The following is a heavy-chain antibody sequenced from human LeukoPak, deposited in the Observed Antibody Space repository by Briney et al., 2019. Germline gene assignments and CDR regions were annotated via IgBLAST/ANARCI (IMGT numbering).Heavy chain of an antibody. CDR1: GGSFSGYY. D-gene: IGHD2-15*01. V-gene: IGHV4-34*01. CDR2: INHSGST. Sequence: SETLSLTCAVYGGSFSGYYWSWIRQPPGKGLEWIGEINHSGSTNYNPSLKSRVTISVDTSKNQFSLKLSSVTAADTAVYYCARGWWADYWGQGTLVIVSS. CDR3: ARGWWADY. J-gene: IGHJ4*02.